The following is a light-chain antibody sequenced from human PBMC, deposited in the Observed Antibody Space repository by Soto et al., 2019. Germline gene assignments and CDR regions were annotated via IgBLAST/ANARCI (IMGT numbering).Light chain of an antibody. J-gene: IGKJ1*01. CDR1: QSISTY. Sequence: DIQLTQSPSSLSASVGDGITITCRASQSISTYLNWYQQKPGEAPTLLVYDSSTLQSGVPSRFSGSGFGAEFTLTVSSLQPEDFATYYCQQSYSTPPWTFGQGTKVDI. V-gene: IGKV1-39*01. CDR2: DSS. CDR3: QQSYSTPPWT.